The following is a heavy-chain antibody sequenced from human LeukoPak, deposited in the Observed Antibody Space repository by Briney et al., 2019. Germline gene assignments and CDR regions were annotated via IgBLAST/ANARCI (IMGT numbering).Heavy chain of an antibody. CDR2: IYPGDSDT. CDR3: ARGFPGIAVAGTFDY. CDR1: GYSSTSYW. J-gene: IGHJ4*02. D-gene: IGHD6-19*01. Sequence: GESLKTSCKGSGYSSTSYWIGWVRQMPGKGLEWMGIIYPGDSDTRYSPSFQGQVTISADKSISTAHLQWSSLKASDTAMYYCARGFPGIAVAGTFDYWGQGTLVTVSS. V-gene: IGHV5-51*01.